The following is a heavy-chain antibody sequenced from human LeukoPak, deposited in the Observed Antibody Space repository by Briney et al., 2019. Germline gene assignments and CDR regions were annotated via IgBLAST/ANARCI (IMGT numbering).Heavy chain of an antibody. J-gene: IGHJ4*02. D-gene: IGHD3-22*01. CDR3: ARQHYDKGFDY. CDR1: GYTFNNYG. CDR2: VTSYNGDT. V-gene: IGHV1-18*01. Sequence: ASVSVSCKASGYTFNNYGISWVRQAPGQGLEWMGWVTSYNGDTNYAQKFQGRVTMSTDTSTSTAYMELRSLRSDDTAVYYCARQHYDKGFDYWGQGTLVTVSS.